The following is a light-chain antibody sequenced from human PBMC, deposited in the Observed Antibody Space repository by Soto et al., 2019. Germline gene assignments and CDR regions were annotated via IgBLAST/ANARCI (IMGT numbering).Light chain of an antibody. Sequence: EIVLTQSPPTLSLSPGERAILSCRASQSVSSYLAWYQQKPGQAPRLLIYDASTRATGIPARFSGSGSGTDFILTISSLEPEDFALYYCQQRSNWPYTFGQGTKLEIK. CDR2: DAS. V-gene: IGKV3-11*01. CDR3: QQRSNWPYT. J-gene: IGKJ2*01. CDR1: QSVSSY.